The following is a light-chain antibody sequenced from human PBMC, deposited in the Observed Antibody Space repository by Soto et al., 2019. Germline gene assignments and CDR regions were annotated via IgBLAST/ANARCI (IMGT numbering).Light chain of an antibody. V-gene: IGKV1-12*01. CDR1: QDITTW. J-gene: IGKJ4*01. CDR3: QQVKGFPLT. Sequence: DIQMAQSPSSVSAFVGDRVAVTCRASQDITTWLAWYQKKPGEAPRLLIYAASSLYSGVPTRFSGSGTGTEFTLTISNLKPEDSAIYYCQQVKGFPLTFGGGTKVDIK. CDR2: AAS.